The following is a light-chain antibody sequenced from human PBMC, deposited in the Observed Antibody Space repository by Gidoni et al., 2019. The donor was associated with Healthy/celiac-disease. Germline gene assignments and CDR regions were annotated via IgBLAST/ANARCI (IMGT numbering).Light chain of an antibody. J-gene: IGKJ1*01. CDR1: QSVSRN. V-gene: IGKV3-15*01. CDR3: QKYNNWPPWT. Sequence: DIVMTQSPAPLSVSPGERANLSCRASQSVSRNLAWYQQKPGQAPRLLMYGASTRATGIPARCSGSGAGTEFTLTISSLQSEEFAVDYCQKYNNWPPWTFGQGTKVEIK. CDR2: GAS.